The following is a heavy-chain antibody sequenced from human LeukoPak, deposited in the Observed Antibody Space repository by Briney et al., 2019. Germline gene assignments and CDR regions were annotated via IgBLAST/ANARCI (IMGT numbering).Heavy chain of an antibody. CDR1: GFTFSSYG. CDR2: VWYDGSKK. V-gene: IGHV3-33*01. D-gene: IGHD3-16*01. J-gene: IGHJ4*02. Sequence: GGALRLSCAASGFTFSSYGMHWVRQAPGRGLEGVAIVWYDGSKKYYSDSVKGRFTISRDNSQNTLYLQMNSLRAEDTAVYYCARGGSYYDYWGQGTLVTVSS. CDR3: ARGGSYYDY.